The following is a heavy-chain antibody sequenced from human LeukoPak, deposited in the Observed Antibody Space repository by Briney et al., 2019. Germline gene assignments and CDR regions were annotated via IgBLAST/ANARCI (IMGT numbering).Heavy chain of an antibody. CDR1: GYTFTSYG. D-gene: IGHD1-26*01. CDR3: ARDLDQYSGRFGGFGHDF. V-gene: IGHV1-18*01. CDR2: ISAYNGNT. Sequence: ASVKVSCKASGYTFTSYGISWVRQAPGQGLEWMGWISAYNGNTNYAQKLQGRVTMTTDTPTSTAYMELRSLRSDDTAVYYCARDLDQYSGRFGGFGHDFWGQGTLVTVSS. J-gene: IGHJ4*02.